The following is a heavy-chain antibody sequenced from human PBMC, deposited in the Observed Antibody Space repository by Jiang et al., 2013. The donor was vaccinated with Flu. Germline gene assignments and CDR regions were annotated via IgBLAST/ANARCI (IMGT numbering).Heavy chain of an antibody. CDR2: IKKGPSDSYT. Sequence: YGAEVKKPGESLRISCKGSEYSFTSFWISWVRQMSGKGLEWMGAIKKGPSDSYTTYSPSFQGHVTISVDKSISTAYLHWSSLRASDTAMYYCARHVQQTTEYGSSFSGADPRHYYYYNGIGRLGPKGPNGRPSP. J-gene: IGHJ6*02. V-gene: IGHV5-10-1*01. CDR3: ARHVQQTTEYGSSFSGADPRHYYYYNGIGR. CDR1: EYSFTSFW. D-gene: IGHD6-6*01.